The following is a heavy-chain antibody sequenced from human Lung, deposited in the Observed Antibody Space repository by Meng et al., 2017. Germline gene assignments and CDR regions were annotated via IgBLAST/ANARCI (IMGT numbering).Heavy chain of an antibody. J-gene: IGHJ4*02. CDR3: AREADGSGRLDY. CDR2: IHYTGRT. V-gene: IGHV4-31*03. CDR1: GGSISSGVYY. D-gene: IGHD3-10*01. Sequence: QVQLQESGPGLVEPSQTLSLTCTVSGGSISSGVYYWSWIRQHPGNGLEWIGHIHYTGRTYYNPSLESRITISVDTSKSQFSLRLSSMTAADTAVYYCAREADGSGRLDYWGQGTLVTVSS.